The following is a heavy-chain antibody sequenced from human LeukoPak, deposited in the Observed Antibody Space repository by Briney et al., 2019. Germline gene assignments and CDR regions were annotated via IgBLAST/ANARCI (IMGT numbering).Heavy chain of an antibody. V-gene: IGHV1-18*01. CDR3: ARDRRYGSGSYLIPFDY. D-gene: IGHD3-10*01. Sequence: ASVKVSCKASGYTFTSYGISWVRQAPGQGLEWMGWISAYNGNTNYAQKLQGRVTMTTDTSTSTAYMELRSLRSDDTAVYYCARDRRYGSGSYLIPFDYWGQGTLVTVSS. J-gene: IGHJ4*02. CDR1: GYTFTSYG. CDR2: ISAYNGNT.